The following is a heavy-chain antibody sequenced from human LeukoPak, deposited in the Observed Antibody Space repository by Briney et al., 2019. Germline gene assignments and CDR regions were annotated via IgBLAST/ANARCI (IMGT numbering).Heavy chain of an antibody. CDR2: INPNSGGT. CDR1: GYTFTGYY. D-gene: IGHD3-22*01. Sequence: ASVKVSCKASGYTFTGYYMHWVRQAPGQGLEWMGRINPNSGGTNYAQKFRGRVTMTRDTSISTAYMELSRLRSDDTAVYYCAIDYYDSSGYFNSDYWGQGTLVTVSS. V-gene: IGHV1-2*06. J-gene: IGHJ4*02. CDR3: AIDYYDSSGYFNSDY.